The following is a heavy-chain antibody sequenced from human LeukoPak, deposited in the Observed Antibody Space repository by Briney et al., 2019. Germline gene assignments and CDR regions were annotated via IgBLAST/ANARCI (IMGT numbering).Heavy chain of an antibody. V-gene: IGHV3-23*01. CDR2: ISNDGGGT. CDR3: AKGGSAYFLDL. Sequence: PGGSLRLSCAASGFIFNNYGLIWVRQAPGKGLEGVSAISNDGGGTTYADFVKGRFTISRDNSKSTLFLQMNSLRAEDTALYYCAKGGSAYFLDLWGQGTLVTVSS. CDR1: GFIFNNYG. J-gene: IGHJ5*02. D-gene: IGHD2/OR15-2a*01.